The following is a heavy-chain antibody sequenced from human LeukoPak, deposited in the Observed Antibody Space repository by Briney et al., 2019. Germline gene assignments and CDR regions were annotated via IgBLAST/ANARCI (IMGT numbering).Heavy chain of an antibody. CDR2: ISSSSSYI. D-gene: IGHD3-10*01. CDR3: AGSGSYYNVDY. Sequence: GWSLRLSCAASGFTFSDFSMNWVRQAPGKGLEWVSFISSSSSYIYYADSVKGRLTISRDNARNSLYLQMNSLRAEDTAVYYCAGSGSYYNVDYWGQGTLVTVSS. J-gene: IGHJ4*02. CDR1: GFTFSDFS. V-gene: IGHV3-21*01.